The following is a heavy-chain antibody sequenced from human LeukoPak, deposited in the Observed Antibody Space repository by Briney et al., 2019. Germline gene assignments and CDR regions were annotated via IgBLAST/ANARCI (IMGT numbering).Heavy chain of an antibody. CDR1: GFTFSSYA. CDR3: ARDRLTSGSYFFDY. J-gene: IGHJ4*02. V-gene: IGHV3-23*01. D-gene: IGHD1-26*01. CDR2: ISGSGSST. Sequence: GGSLRLSCAASGFTFSSYAMSWVRQAPGKGLEWVSAISGSGSSTYYADSVKGRFTFSRDNSKNTLYLQMNSLRAEDTAAYYCARDRLTSGSYFFDYWGQGTLVTVSS.